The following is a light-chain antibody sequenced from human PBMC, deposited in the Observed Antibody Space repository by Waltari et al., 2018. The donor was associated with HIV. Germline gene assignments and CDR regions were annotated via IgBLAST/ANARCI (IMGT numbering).Light chain of an antibody. CDR3: VLYMGSGIGV. CDR1: SGSVSTSYY. V-gene: IGLV8-61*01. CDR2: STN. Sequence: QTVVTQEPSFSVSPGGTVTLTCGFRSGSVSTSYYHRWYQQTPGQAPRTLIYSTNTRSSGVPDRFSGSILGNKAALTITGAQADDESDYYCVLYMGSGIGVFGGGTKLTVL. J-gene: IGLJ2*01.